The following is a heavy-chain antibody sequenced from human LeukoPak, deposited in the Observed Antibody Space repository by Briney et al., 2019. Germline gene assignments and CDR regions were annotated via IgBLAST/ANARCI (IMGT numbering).Heavy chain of an antibody. Sequence: PGGSLRLSCAASGFTFSSYSMNWVRQAPGKGLEWVSSISSSRSYIYYADSVKGRFTISRDNAKNSLYLQMNSLRAEDTAVYYCASTNIARYWGQGTLVTVSS. V-gene: IGHV3-21*01. CDR1: GFTFSSYS. CDR2: ISSSRSYI. D-gene: IGHD5-18*01. CDR3: ASTNIARY. J-gene: IGHJ4*02.